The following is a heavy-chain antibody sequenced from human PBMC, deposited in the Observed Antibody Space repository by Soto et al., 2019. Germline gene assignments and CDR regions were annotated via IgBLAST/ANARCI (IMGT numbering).Heavy chain of an antibody. V-gene: IGHV3-48*01. D-gene: IGHD7-27*01. J-gene: IGHJ6*03. Sequence: EVQLVESGGGLVQPGGALRLSCATSGFIFSDCAMNWVRQVPGKGLEWVSYISSSRRVIDSAESVKGRFTVSRDNARNSLYLQMNSLRAEDTAVYYCARDLSWGSNWYYYMDVWGKGTTVTVSS. CDR3: ARDLSWGSNWYYYMDV. CDR2: ISSSRRVI. CDR1: GFIFSDCA.